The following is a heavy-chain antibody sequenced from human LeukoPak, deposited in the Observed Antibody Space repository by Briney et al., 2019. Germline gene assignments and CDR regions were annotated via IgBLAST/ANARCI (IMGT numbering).Heavy chain of an antibody. CDR3: AADPGSLRSDYTTEYFYYYLDV. D-gene: IGHD3-10*01. CDR2: IVVGNGRA. CDR1: GFSFSTSV. J-gene: IGHJ6*03. Sequence: SVKVSCKASGFSFSTSVVQWVRQARGQRLEWIGWIVVGNGRANYAQKFQERVTITRDMSKSTAYLELSSLRSEDTAVYYCAADPGSLRSDYTTEYFYYYLDVWGKGTTVTVSS. V-gene: IGHV1-58*01.